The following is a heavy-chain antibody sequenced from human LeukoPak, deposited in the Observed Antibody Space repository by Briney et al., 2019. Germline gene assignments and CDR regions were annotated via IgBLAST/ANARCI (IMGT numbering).Heavy chain of an antibody. CDR3: ARTFGTYQYYFDY. J-gene: IGHJ4*02. V-gene: IGHV4-39*07. D-gene: IGHD1-26*01. CDR1: GGSIRSSTYY. CDR2: IYYNGNT. Sequence: PSETLSLTCTVSGGSIRSSTYYWGWIRQPPGKGLEWIGSIYYNGNTYYNPALESLVTISVDTSKSQFSLKLTSVSADTAVYYCARTFGTYQYYFDYWGQGSLVAVS.